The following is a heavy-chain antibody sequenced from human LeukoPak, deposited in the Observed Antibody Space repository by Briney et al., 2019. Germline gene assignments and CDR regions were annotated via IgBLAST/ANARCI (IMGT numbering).Heavy chain of an antibody. D-gene: IGHD1-26*01. V-gene: IGHV5-51*01. J-gene: IGHJ4*02. CDR3: ARGGSYYDTVDY. CDR1: GFTFITSW. CDR2: INPGDSDI. Sequence: GESLKISCKGSGFTFITSWIAWVRQMPGKGLEWMGIINPGDSDIRYSPSFQGQVTISADKSISIAYLQWSSLKASDTAMYYCARGGSYYDTVDYWGQGTLVTVSS.